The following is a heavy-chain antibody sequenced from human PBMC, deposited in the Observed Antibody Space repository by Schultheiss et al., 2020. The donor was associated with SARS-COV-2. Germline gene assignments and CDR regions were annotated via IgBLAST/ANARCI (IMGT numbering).Heavy chain of an antibody. CDR3: ARVDVNWGGFDY. J-gene: IGHJ4*02. CDR1: GGSISSYY. V-gene: IGHV4-34*01. CDR2: IYHSGST. Sequence: SETLSLTCTVSGGSISSYYWSWIRQPPGKGLEWIGEIYHSGSTNYNPSLKSRVTISVDTSKNQFSLKLSSVTAADTAVYYCARVDVNWGGFDYWGQGTLVTVAS. D-gene: IGHD7-27*01.